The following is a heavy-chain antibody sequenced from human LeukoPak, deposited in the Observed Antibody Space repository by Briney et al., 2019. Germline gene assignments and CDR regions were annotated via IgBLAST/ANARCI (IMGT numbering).Heavy chain of an antibody. V-gene: IGHV4-59*08. Sequence: SETLSLTCTVSGGSISNYYWNWIREPPGKGLGWVGRISYSGGTKYNPSLQSRVTISIDTSKNQFSPNLSSVTAADTAVYYCARRVIMSATGVPDTWLDPWGQGILVTVSS. J-gene: IGHJ5*02. CDR1: GGSISNYY. CDR3: ARRVIMSATGVPDTWLDP. CDR2: ISYSGGT. D-gene: IGHD2-8*02.